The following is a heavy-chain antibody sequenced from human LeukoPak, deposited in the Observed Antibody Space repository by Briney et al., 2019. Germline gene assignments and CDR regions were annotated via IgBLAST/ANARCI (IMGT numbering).Heavy chain of an antibody. CDR2: IKSKTDGGTT. CDR3: TTDIVSGSDAFDI. Sequence: GGSLRLSCAAPGFTFSNAWMSWVRQAPGKGLEWVGRIKSKTDGGTTDYAAPVKGRFTISRDDSKNTLYLQMNSLKTEDTAVYYCTTDIVSGSDAFDIWGQGTMVTVSS. V-gene: IGHV3-15*01. D-gene: IGHD3-16*02. CDR1: GFTFSNAW. J-gene: IGHJ3*02.